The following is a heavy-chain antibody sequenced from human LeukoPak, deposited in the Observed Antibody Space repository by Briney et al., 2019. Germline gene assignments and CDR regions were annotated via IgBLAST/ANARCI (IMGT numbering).Heavy chain of an antibody. J-gene: IGHJ6*03. CDR1: GGTFSSYA. CDR2: IIPIFGTA. D-gene: IGHD3-10*01. CDR3: ASEEQYYYGSGSYPPYYYMDV. Sequence: SVKVSCKASGGTFSSYAISWVRQAPGQGLEWMGGIIPIFGTANYAQKFQGRVTITADKSTSTAYMELSSLRSEDTAVYYCASEEQYYYGSGSYPPYYYMDVWGKGTTVTISS. V-gene: IGHV1-69*06.